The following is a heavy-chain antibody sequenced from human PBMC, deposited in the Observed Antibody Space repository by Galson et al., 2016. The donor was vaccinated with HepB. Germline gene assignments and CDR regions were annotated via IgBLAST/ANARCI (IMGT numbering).Heavy chain of an antibody. V-gene: IGHV3-15*07. J-gene: IGHJ4*02. D-gene: IGHD3-22*01. CDR3: TTEGSFDSGGYNGY. CDR1: GFSFRSYN. CDR2: VKRESNGGTI. Sequence: SLRLSCAASGFSFRSYNMNWVRQAPGKGLEWVGRVKRESNGGTIDYAAPVKGRFTIARVDSKNTLDLQMSSLKVEDTAIYYCTTEGSFDSGGYNGYWGQGTLVTVSS.